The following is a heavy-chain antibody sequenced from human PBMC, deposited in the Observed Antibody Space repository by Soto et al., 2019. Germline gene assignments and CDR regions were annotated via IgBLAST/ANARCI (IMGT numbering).Heavy chain of an antibody. CDR2: IYHSGST. CDR1: GYSISSGYY. Sequence: SETLSLTCAVSGYSISSGYYWGWIRQPPGKGLEWIGSIYHSGSTYYNPSLESRVTISVDTSKNQFSLKLSSVTAADTAVYYCARGALRGNWFDPWGQGTLVTVSS. J-gene: IGHJ5*02. V-gene: IGHV4-38-2*01. CDR3: ARGALRGNWFDP.